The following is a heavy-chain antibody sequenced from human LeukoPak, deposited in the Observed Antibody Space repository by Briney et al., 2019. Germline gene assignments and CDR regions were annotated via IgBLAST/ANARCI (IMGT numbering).Heavy chain of an antibody. J-gene: IGHJ3*02. CDR2: IYPGDSDT. CDR1: GYSFTNYW. Sequence: GGSLKISCKGSGYSFTNYWIGWARQMPGKGLEWMGIIYPGDSDTRYSPSFQGQVTISADKSISTAYLQWSSLKASDTAIYYCARPESPNDGFDTWGQGTMVTVSS. CDR3: ARPESPNDGFDT. V-gene: IGHV5-51*01.